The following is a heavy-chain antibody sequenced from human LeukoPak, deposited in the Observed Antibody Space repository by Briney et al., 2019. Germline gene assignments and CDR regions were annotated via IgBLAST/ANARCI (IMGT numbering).Heavy chain of an antibody. CDR3: AKTTVTTKAFDY. V-gene: IGHV4-4*07. CDR2: ISTSGST. D-gene: IGHD4-17*01. Sequence: PSETLSLTCTVSGGSISSYYWSWIRQPAGKGLESIGHISTSGSTNYNPSLKSRVTMSVDTSKNQFSLKLSSVTAADTAVYYCAKTTVTTKAFDYWGQGTLVTVSS. CDR1: GGSISSYY. J-gene: IGHJ4*02.